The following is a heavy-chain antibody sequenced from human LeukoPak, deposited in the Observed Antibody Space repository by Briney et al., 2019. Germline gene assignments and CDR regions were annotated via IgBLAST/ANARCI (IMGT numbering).Heavy chain of an antibody. D-gene: IGHD5-24*01. CDR3: AKAVMATGRWEGDY. J-gene: IGHJ4*02. Sequence: GGSLRLSCAASGFTFSSYGMHWVRQAPGKGLEWVAFIRYDGSNKYYADSVKGRFTITRDNSKNTLYLQMNSLRAEDTAVYYCAKAVMATGRWEGDYWGQGTLVTVSS. V-gene: IGHV3-30*02. CDR1: GFTFSSYG. CDR2: IRYDGSNK.